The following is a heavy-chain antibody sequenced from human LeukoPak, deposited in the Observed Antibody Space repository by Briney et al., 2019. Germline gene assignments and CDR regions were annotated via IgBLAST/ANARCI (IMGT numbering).Heavy chain of an antibody. D-gene: IGHD2-15*01. CDR1: GFTFSSYA. J-gene: IGHJ4*02. V-gene: IGHV3-30-3*01. Sequence: GGSLRLSCAASGFTFSSYAMHWVRQAPGKGLEWVAVISYDGSNKYYADSVKGRFTISRDNSKNTLYLQMNSLRAEDTAVYYCARTVVVVAAKDYWGQGTLVTVSS. CDR2: ISYDGSNK. CDR3: ARTVVVVAAKDY.